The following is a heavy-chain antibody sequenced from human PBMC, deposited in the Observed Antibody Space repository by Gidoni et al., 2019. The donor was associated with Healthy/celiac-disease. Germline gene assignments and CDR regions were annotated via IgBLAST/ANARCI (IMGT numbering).Heavy chain of an antibody. CDR2: IYPGDSDT. CDR3: ARRGYCTGGVCLYYFDY. D-gene: IGHD2-8*02. V-gene: IGHV5-51*01. Sequence: YSFTSYWIGWVRQMPGKGLEWMGIIYPGDSDTRYSPSFQGQVTISADKSISTAYLQWSSLKASDTAMYYCARRGYCTGGVCLYYFDYWGQGTLVTVSS. CDR1: YSFTSYW. J-gene: IGHJ4*02.